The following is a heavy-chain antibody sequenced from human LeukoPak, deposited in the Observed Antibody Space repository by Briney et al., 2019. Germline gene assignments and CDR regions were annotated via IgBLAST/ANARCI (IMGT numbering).Heavy chain of an antibody. V-gene: IGHV3-49*04. CDR2: IRSKAYGGIR. D-gene: IGHD2-15*01. CDR1: GFTFGDYA. CDR3: TRSLGYCSGGSCYFGYYYHYGMDV. Sequence: GGSLRLSCTASGFTFGDYAMSWVRQAPGKGLEWVGFIRSKAYGGIREYAASVKGRFTISRDDSKSIAYLQMNSLKTEDTAVYYCTRSLGYCSGGSCYFGYYYHYGMDVWGQGTTVTVSS. J-gene: IGHJ6*02.